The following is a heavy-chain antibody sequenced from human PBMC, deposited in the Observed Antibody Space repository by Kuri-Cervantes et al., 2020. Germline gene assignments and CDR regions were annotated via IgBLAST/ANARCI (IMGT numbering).Heavy chain of an antibody. Sequence: SETLSLTCAVSGGSISSSNWWSWVRQPPGKGLEWIGSIYHSGSTYYNPSLKSRVTISVDTSKNQFSLKLSSVTAADTAVYYCARGINDYVWGSYHHFDYWGQGTLVTVSS. V-gene: IGHV4-4*02. CDR2: IYHSGST. CDR1: GGSISSSNW. D-gene: IGHD3-16*02. CDR3: ARGINDYVWGSYHHFDY. J-gene: IGHJ4*02.